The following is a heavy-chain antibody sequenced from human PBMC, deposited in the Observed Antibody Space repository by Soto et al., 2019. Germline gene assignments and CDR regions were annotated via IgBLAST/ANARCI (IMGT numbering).Heavy chain of an antibody. CDR3: AKDGRITIFGVALNWFDP. D-gene: IGHD3-3*01. CDR1: GFTFSSYA. Sequence: GGSLRLSCAASGFTFSSYAMSWVRQAPGKGLEWVSAISGSGGSTYYADSVKGRFTISRDNSKNTLYLQMNSLRAEDTAVYYCAKDGRITIFGVALNWFDPWGQGTLVTVSS. V-gene: IGHV3-23*01. CDR2: ISGSGGST. J-gene: IGHJ5*02.